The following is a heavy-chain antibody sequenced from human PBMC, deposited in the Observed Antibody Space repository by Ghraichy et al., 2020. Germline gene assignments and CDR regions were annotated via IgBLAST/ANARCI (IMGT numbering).Heavy chain of an antibody. Sequence: SETLSLTCTVSGGSISSGGYYWSWIRQHPGKGLEWIGYIYYSGSTYYNPSLKSRVTISVDTSKNQFSLKLSSVTAADTAVYYCARLTVGGNWFDPWGQGTLVTVSS. V-gene: IGHV4-31*03. D-gene: IGHD1-14*01. CDR1: GGSISSGGYY. CDR3: ARLTVGGNWFDP. J-gene: IGHJ5*02. CDR2: IYYSGST.